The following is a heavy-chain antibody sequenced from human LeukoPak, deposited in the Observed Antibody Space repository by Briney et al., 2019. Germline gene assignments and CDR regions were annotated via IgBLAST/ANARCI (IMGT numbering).Heavy chain of an antibody. CDR2: VSYDGSEK. CDR3: ARETYNYDSSGYYGY. CDR1: GFTFNSYG. Sequence: PGRSLRLSCGASGFTFNSYGMHWVRQAPGKGLEWVAVVSYDGSEKYYVDSVKGRFTISRDNAKNSLYLQMNSLRAEDTAVYYCARETYNYDSSGYYGYWGQGTLVTVSS. V-gene: IGHV3-30*03. D-gene: IGHD3-22*01. J-gene: IGHJ4*02.